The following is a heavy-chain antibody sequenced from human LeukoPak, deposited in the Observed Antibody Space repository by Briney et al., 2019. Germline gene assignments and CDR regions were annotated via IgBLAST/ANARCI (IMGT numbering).Heavy chain of an antibody. D-gene: IGHD4/OR15-4a*01. Sequence: SETLSLTCTVAGGSMSSSSYYWGWIRHPPGKGLEWIGSTYYSGSTYYNPSLKSRVAISVDTSKNQFSLQLSSVTAADTAVYYCARLRSDYGTSALDYWGQGILVIVSS. CDR2: TYYSGST. V-gene: IGHV4-39*01. CDR1: GGSMSSSSYY. CDR3: ARLRSDYGTSALDY. J-gene: IGHJ4*02.